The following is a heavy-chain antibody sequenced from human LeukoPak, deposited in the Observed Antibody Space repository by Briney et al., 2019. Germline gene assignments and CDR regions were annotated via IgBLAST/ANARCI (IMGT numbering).Heavy chain of an antibody. CDR1: GFNFNSYT. V-gene: IGHV3-23*01. Sequence: GGSLRLSCAASGFNFNSYTMNWVRQAPGKGLQWVANILASGSPTYYADSVKGRFIISRDNSKNTVYLQMNSLRGEDTAIYYCAKDLRPDGVDNFDHWGQGILVTVSS. D-gene: IGHD2-8*01. CDR2: ILASGSPT. J-gene: IGHJ4*02. CDR3: AKDLRPDGVDNFDH.